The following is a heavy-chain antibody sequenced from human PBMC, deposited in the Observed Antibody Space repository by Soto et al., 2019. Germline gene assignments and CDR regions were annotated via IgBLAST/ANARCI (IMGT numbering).Heavy chain of an antibody. CDR2: VSTTGGST. CDR1: GFTFSSYA. D-gene: IGHD2-2*01. CDR3: AKGRYCSSTTCSPPEF. V-gene: IGHV3-23*01. Sequence: GGSLRLSCAASGFTFSSYAMTWVRQAPGKGLEWVSAVSTTGGSTYYADSVKGRFTISRANSKDTLYLQMDSLRAEDTAVYYCAKGRYCSSTTCSPPEFWGQGTLVTVSS. J-gene: IGHJ4*02.